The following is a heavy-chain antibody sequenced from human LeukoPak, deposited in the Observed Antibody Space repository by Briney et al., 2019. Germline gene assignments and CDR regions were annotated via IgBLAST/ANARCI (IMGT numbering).Heavy chain of an antibody. CDR2: ISAYNGNT. V-gene: IGHV1-18*01. D-gene: IGHD3-22*01. J-gene: IGHJ4*02. CDR1: GYTFTSYG. Sequence: ASVKVSCRASGYTFTSYGISWVRQAPGQGLEWMGWISAYNGNTNFAQKLQGRVTMTTDTSTSTAYMELRSLRSDDTAVYYCARDDYYDSSGYYDYWGQGTLVTVSS. CDR3: ARDDYYDSSGYYDY.